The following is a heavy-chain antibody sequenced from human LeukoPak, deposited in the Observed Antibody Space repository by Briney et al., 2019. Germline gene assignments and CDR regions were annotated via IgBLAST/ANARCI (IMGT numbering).Heavy chain of an antibody. D-gene: IGHD6-13*01. V-gene: IGHV1-8*01. CDR1: GYTFTSYD. CDR3: ASARYSSSWYRRDAFDI. J-gene: IGHJ3*02. CDR2: MNPNSGNT. Sequence: ASVKVSCKASGYTFTSYDINWVRQATGQGLEWMGWMNPNSGNTGYAQKFQGRVTMTRNTSISTAYMELSSLRSEDTAVYYCASARYSSSWYRRDAFDIWGQGTMVTVSS.